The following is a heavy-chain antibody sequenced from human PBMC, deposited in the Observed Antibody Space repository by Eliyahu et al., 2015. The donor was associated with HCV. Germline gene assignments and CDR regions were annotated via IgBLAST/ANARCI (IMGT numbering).Heavy chain of an antibody. V-gene: IGHV2-26*01. CDR3: ARIQVDDYIWGSYRTRYYYYGMDV. Sequence: QVTLKESGPVLVKPTETLTLTCTVSGFSLSNARMGVSWIRQPPGKALEWLAHIFSNDEKSYSTSLKSRLTISKDTSKSQVVLTMTNMDPVDTATYYCARIQVDDYIWGSYRTRYYYYGMDVWGQGTTVTVSS. CDR2: IFSNDEK. D-gene: IGHD3-16*02. CDR1: GFSLSNARMG. J-gene: IGHJ6*02.